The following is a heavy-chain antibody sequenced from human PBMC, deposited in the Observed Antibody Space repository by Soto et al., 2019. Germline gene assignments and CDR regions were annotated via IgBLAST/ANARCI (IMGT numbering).Heavy chain of an antibody. Sequence: ASVKVSCKASGYTLTGYYMHWVGQAPGQGLEWMRWNNPNNGGTNTAQNFQGGVTMTRDTSISTPYMELSRLTSDDTAVYYCARDGGSPSSSWYGAYHYGMDVLGQGTTVTVSS. CDR1: GYTLTGYY. V-gene: IGHV1-2*02. CDR2: NNPNNGGT. J-gene: IGHJ6*02. CDR3: ARDGGSPSSSWYGAYHYGMDV. D-gene: IGHD6-13*01.